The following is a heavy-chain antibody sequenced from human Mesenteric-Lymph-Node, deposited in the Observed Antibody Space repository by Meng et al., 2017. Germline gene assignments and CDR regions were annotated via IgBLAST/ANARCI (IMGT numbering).Heavy chain of an antibody. CDR2: ISGSGGST. J-gene: IGHJ3*02. CDR1: GFTFSSYA. D-gene: IGHD3-3*01. CDR3: AKDRVVLWDAFDI. V-gene: IGHV3-23*01. Sequence: GESLKISCAASGFTFSSYAMSWVRQAPGKGLEWVSAISGSGGSTYYADSVKGRFTISRDNSKNTLYLQMNSLRAEDTAVYYCAKDRVVLWDAFDIWGQGTMVTVSS.